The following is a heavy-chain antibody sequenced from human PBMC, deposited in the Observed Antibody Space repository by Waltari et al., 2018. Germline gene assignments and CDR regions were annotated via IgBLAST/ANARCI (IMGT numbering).Heavy chain of an antibody. CDR2: MKPNSGNT. CDR1: GYTFTSYD. Sequence: QVQLVQSGAEVKKPGASVKVSCKASGYTFTSYDINWVRQATGQGLEWMGWMKPNSGNTGYAQKFQGRVTITRNTSISTAYMELSSLRSEDTAVYYCARTRRHCSGGSCSYYFDYWGQGTLVTVSS. V-gene: IGHV1-8*03. D-gene: IGHD2-15*01. CDR3: ARTRRHCSGGSCSYYFDY. J-gene: IGHJ4*02.